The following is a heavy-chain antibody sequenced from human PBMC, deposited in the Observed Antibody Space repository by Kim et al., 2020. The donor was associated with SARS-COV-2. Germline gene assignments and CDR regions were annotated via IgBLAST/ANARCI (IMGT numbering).Heavy chain of an antibody. D-gene: IGHD6-19*01. V-gene: IGHV1-58*01. J-gene: IGHJ4*02. CDR1: GFTFTSSA. CDR2: IVVGSGNT. Sequence: SVKVSRKASGFTFTSSAVQWVRQARGQRLEWIGWIVVGSGNTNYAQKFQERVTITRDMSTSTAYMELSSLRSEDTAVYYCAATLPGGAVAAPPGYYWGQGTLVTVSS. CDR3: AATLPGGAVAAPPGYY.